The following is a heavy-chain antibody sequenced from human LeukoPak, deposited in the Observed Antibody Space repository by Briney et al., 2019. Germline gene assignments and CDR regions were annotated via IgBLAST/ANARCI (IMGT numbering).Heavy chain of an antibody. CDR1: GFPFSSYA. J-gene: IGHJ4*02. Sequence: GSLGLSFAASGFPFSSYAMSWGRPAPGKGLEWVSAISGSGGSTYYADSVKGRFTISRDNSKNTLYLQMNSLRAEDTAVYYCAKASPVRATQFDYWGQGTLVTVSS. V-gene: IGHV3-23*01. CDR2: ISGSGGST. D-gene: IGHD1-26*01. CDR3: AKASPVRATQFDY.